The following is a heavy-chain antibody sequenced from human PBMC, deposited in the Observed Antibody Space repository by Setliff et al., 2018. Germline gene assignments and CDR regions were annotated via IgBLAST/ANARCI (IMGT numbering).Heavy chain of an antibody. Sequence: PSETLSLTCNVSGASVSSHYWDWIRQPPGKGLEWIGFISYSGITTYNVSLKSRVSISVDTSKNQLSLTLSSVTAADTAVYYCARAPGRQDYHYMELWGKGTTVTVSS. CDR3: ARAPGRQDYHYMEL. D-gene: IGHD2-15*01. CDR1: GASVSSHY. CDR2: ISYSGIT. V-gene: IGHV4-59*02. J-gene: IGHJ6*03.